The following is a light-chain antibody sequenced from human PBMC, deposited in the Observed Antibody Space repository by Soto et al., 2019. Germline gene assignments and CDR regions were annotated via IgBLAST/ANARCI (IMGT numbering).Light chain of an antibody. CDR2: GAS. CDR1: QSVSGSY. Sequence: EIVCTQSPGTLSLSPGERATLSCRASQSVSGSYLAWYQQKPGQPPRLLIYGASSRATGIPDRFSGSGSGTDFTLTISRLEPEDFAVFYCQHYDSLPITFGQGTRLELK. V-gene: IGKV3-20*01. J-gene: IGKJ5*01. CDR3: QHYDSLPIT.